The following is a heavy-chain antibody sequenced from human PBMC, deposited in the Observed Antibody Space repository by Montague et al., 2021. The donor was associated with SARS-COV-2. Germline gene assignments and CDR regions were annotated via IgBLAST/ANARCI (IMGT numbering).Heavy chain of an antibody. CDR1: GGSISSSSYY. CDR2: IYYSGST. V-gene: IGHV4-39*01. CDR3: AGREDYYGSGSYPY. D-gene: IGHD3-10*01. J-gene: IGHJ4*02. Sequence: SETLSLTCTVSGGSISSSSYYWGWIRQPPGKGLEWIGSIYYSGSTYYNPSLKSRVTISVDTSKNQFSLKLSSVTAADTAVYYCAGREDYYGSGSYPYWGQGTLVTVSS.